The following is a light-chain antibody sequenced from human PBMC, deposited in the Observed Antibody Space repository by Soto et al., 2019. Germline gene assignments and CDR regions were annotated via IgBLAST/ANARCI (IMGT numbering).Light chain of an antibody. CDR3: SSYTSSSNYV. J-gene: IGLJ1*01. CDR1: SRDVGGYNY. V-gene: IGLV2-14*01. CDR2: DVN. Sequence: QSVLTQPASVFGSPGQSITISFTGSSRDVGGYNYVSWYQQHPGKAPKLMIYDVNNRPSGVSNRFSGSKSGNTASLTISGLQAEDEADYYCSSYTSSSNYVFGSGTKVTVL.